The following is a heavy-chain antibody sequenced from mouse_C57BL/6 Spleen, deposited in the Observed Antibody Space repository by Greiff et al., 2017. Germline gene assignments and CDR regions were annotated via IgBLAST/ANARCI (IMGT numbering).Heavy chain of an antibody. CDR3: ARAGYGNYAWFAY. V-gene: IGHV1-72*01. Sequence: QVQLKQPGAELVKPGASVKLSCKASGYTFTSYWMHWVKQRPGRGLEWIGRIDPNSGGTKYNEKFKGKATLTVDKPSSTAYMQLSSLTSEDSAVYYCARAGYGNYAWFAYWGQGTLVTVSA. J-gene: IGHJ3*01. CDR1: GYTFTSYW. D-gene: IGHD2-10*02. CDR2: IDPNSGGT.